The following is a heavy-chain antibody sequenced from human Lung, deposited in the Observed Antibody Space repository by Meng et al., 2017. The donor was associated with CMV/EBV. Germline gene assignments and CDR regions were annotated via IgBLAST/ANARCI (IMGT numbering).Heavy chain of an antibody. J-gene: IGHJ1*01. V-gene: IGHV4-4*02. CDR2: IPHRGSS. D-gene: IGHD3-10*01. CDR3: LRRSGGSV. CDR1: ASSITNQYW. Sequence: HVLVPESAPALVKPSATLSLPSPCSASSITNQYWCALVPQPPGKGLEWIGEIPHRGSSAYNPSLKSRVSMSIDKSKNQFSLKPTSVTAADTAVYHCLRRSGGSVWGQGTLVTVSS.